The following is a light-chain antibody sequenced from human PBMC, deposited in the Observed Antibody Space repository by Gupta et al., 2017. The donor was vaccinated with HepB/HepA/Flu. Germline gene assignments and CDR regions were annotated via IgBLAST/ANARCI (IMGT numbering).Light chain of an antibody. CDR3: AAWDDSLNGVV. V-gene: IGLV1-44*01. J-gene: IGLJ2*01. CDR1: SSNIGSNT. Sequence: QSVLTPPPSASGTPGQRVAIPCSGSSSNIGSNTVNWYQQFPGTAPKLLVFFNNQRPSGVPDRFSGSKSGTSASLAISGLQSDDEADYYCAAWDDSLNGVVFGGGTKLTAL. CDR2: FNN.